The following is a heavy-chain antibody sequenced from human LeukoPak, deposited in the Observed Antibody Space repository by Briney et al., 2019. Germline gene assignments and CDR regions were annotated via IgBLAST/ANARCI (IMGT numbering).Heavy chain of an antibody. Sequence: ASVKVSCRASGGTFSSYAISWVRQAPGQGRECVGRIIPILGIANSAQKFQGRVTITADKSTSTAYMELTSLRSEDTAVYYCARDGITMIVSRDDAFDIWGQATMVTVSS. CDR3: ARDGITMIVSRDDAFDI. V-gene: IGHV1-69*04. J-gene: IGHJ3*02. CDR2: IIPILGIA. D-gene: IGHD3-22*01. CDR1: GGTFSSYA.